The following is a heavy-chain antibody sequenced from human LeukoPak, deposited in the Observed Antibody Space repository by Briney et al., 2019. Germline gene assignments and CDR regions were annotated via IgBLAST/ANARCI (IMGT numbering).Heavy chain of an antibody. CDR2: IYTSGST. D-gene: IGHD3-22*01. CDR3: ARGTYYYDSSGYRFDP. V-gene: IGHV4-4*07. CDR1: GGSISSYY. J-gene: IGHJ5*02. Sequence: SETLSLTCTVSGGSISSYYWSWIRQPAGKGLEWIGRIYTSGSTNYNPSLKSRVTMSVDTSKNQFSLRLSSVTAADTAVYYCARGTYYYDSSGYRFDPWGQGTLVTVSS.